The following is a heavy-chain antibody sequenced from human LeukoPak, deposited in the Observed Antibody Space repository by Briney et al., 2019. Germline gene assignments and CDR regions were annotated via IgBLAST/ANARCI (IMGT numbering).Heavy chain of an antibody. J-gene: IGHJ4*02. CDR2: ISYSGST. D-gene: IGHD6-6*01. V-gene: IGHV4-59*08. CDR3: ARLWDSSSSLDY. CDR1: GGSISTYY. Sequence: PSETLSLTCSVSGGSISTYYWSWIRQPPGKGLEWIGRISYSGSTNYNPSLKSRVTISIDTSKNQVSLELSSVTAADTAVYYCARLWDSSSSLDYWGQGTLVTVSS.